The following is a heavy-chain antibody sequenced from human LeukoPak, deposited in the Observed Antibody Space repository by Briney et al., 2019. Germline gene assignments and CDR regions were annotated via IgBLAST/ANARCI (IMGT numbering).Heavy chain of an antibody. Sequence: PGGSLRLSCVPSGFTFDDHAMHWVRQGPGRGLEWVAGISWNSDTVGYADSVKGRFTISRDNAKHSLYLQINSVRTEDMALYYCARSYINYGGNSADAFNIWGQGTMVTVSS. V-gene: IGHV3-9*03. CDR3: ARSYINYGGNSADAFNI. CDR2: ISWNSDTV. J-gene: IGHJ3*02. D-gene: IGHD2-21*01. CDR1: GFTFDDHA.